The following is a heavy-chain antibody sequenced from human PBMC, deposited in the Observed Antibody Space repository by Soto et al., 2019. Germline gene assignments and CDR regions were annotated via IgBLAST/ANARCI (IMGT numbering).Heavy chain of an antibody. CDR3: AKDRGRGSPVSGGMDV. J-gene: IGHJ6*02. CDR1: GFSFSNYT. D-gene: IGHD3-10*01. V-gene: IGHV3-21*01. Sequence: VGSLRLSCAASGFSFSNYTMNWVRQAPGKGLEWVSVISRSSNHIYYADSMKGRFTISRDNAKNSLYLQMNSLRAEDTAVYYCAKDRGRGSPVSGGMDVWGQGTTVTVSS. CDR2: ISRSSNHI.